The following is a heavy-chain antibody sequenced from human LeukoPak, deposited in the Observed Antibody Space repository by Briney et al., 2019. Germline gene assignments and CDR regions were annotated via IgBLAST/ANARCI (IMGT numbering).Heavy chain of an antibody. CDR2: INPNCGGT. V-gene: IGHV1-2*02. CDR3: ARDLFGSSGYYGVLYYFDY. CDR1: GYTFTGYY. D-gene: IGHD3-22*01. J-gene: IGHJ4*02. Sequence: ASVKVSCKASGYTFTGYYMHWVRQAPGQGLEWMGWINPNCGGTNYAQKFQGRVTMTRDTSISTAYMELSRLRSDDTAVYYCARDLFGSSGYYGVLYYFDYWGQGTLVTVSS.